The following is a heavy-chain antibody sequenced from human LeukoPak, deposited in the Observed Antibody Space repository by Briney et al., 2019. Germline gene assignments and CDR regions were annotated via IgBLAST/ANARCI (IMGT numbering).Heavy chain of an antibody. D-gene: IGHD7-27*01. Sequence: GGSLRLSCAASGFTLSSYDIHCVRQPTGKGLGWVSAIATAADTFYSASVRGRFTNSREHAKNSLYLRMNSLRVGDTALYYCTRGGDGFDPWGEGTLVTVSS. CDR2: IATAADT. CDR1: GFTLSSYD. J-gene: IGHJ5*02. CDR3: TRGGDGFDP. V-gene: IGHV3-13*01.